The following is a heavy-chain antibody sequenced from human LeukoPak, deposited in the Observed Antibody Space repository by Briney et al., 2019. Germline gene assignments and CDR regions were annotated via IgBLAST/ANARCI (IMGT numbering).Heavy chain of an antibody. J-gene: IGHJ6*03. D-gene: IGHD3-9*01. CDR3: ARVASPFDWLLYDYYYYMDV. V-gene: IGHV3-48*03. Sequence: GGSLRLSCAASGFTFSSYEMNWVRQAPGKGLEWVSYISSSGSTIYYADSVKGRFTISRDNAKNSLYLQMNSLRAEDTAVYYCARVASPFDWLLYDYYYYMDVWGKGTTVTISS. CDR1: GFTFSSYE. CDR2: ISSSGSTI.